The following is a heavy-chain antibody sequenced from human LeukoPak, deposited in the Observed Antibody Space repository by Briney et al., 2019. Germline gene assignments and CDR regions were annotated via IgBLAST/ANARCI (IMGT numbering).Heavy chain of an antibody. CDR2: IYTSGST. J-gene: IGHJ6*03. Sequence: PSETLSLTCTVSGGSISSYYWSWIRQPAGKGLEWIGRIYTSGSTNYNPSLKSRVTMSVDTSKNQISLKLSSVTAADTAVYYCAREVVVSSSWGAYYYYYYMDVWGKGTTVTVSS. V-gene: IGHV4-4*07. CDR3: AREVVVSSSWGAYYYYYYMDV. D-gene: IGHD6-13*01. CDR1: GGSISSYY.